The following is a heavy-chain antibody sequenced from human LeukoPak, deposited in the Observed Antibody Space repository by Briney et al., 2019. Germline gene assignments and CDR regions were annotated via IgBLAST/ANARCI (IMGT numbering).Heavy chain of an antibody. CDR2: IYYSGST. J-gene: IGHJ6*03. D-gene: IGHD2-15*01. CDR3: ARDGYCSGGSCYYYYMDV. CDR1: SGSISSYY. V-gene: IGHV4-59*01. Sequence: SETLSLTCTVSSGSISSYYWSWIRQPPGKGLEWIGYIYYSGSTNYNPSLKSRVTISVDTSKNQFSLKLSSVTAADTAVYYCARDGYCSGGSCYYYYMDVWGKGTTVTVSS.